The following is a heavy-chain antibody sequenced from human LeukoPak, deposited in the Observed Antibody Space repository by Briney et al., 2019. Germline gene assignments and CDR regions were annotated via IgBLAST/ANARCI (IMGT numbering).Heavy chain of an antibody. Sequence: GASVKVSCKASGYTITDYYIHWVRQAPGQGLEWMGWINPNSGDTNYAQKFEGRVTMTTDTSINTGYVELSSLTSDDTAVYFCARAHYLRLYFFDYWGQGTLVTVSS. CDR3: ARAHYLRLYFFDY. CDR2: INPNSGDT. D-gene: IGHD3-10*01. V-gene: IGHV1-2*02. J-gene: IGHJ4*02. CDR1: GYTITDYY.